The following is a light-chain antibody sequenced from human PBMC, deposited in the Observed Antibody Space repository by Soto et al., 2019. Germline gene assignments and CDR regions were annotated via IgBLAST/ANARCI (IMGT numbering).Light chain of an antibody. V-gene: IGLV1-40*01. CDR3: NSYAGINNLV. CDR1: SSNIGAGYD. CDR2: GNS. Sequence: QSVLTQPPSVSGARGQRVTISCTGSSSNIGAGYDVHWYQQLPGTAPKLLIYGNSNRPSGVPDRFSGSKSGTSASLAITGLQAEDEADYYCNSYAGINNLVFGGGTQLTVL. J-gene: IGLJ2*01.